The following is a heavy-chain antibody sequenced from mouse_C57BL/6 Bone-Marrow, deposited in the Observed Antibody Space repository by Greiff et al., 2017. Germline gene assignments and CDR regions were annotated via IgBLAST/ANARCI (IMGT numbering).Heavy chain of an antibody. CDR1: GFTFSDYG. J-gene: IGHJ3*01. V-gene: IGHV5-17*01. CDR3: EKLGAY. Sequence: EVQRVESGGGLVKPGGSLKLSCAASGFTFSDYGMHWVRQAPEQGLEWVAYISSGSSTIYYAYTVQGRFTISTDNAKNTLFLQRTSLRSEDAAMYYCEKLGAYWGQGTLVTVSA. CDR2: ISSGSSTI. D-gene: IGHD4-1*01.